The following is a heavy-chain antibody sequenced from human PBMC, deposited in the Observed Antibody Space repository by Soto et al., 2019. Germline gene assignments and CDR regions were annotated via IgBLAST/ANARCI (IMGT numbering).Heavy chain of an antibody. CDR1: GGTINSGDYF. D-gene: IGHD5-12*01. CDR3: ARVKATLYRHYYFDY. V-gene: IGHV4-30-4*01. Sequence: SETLSLTCSVSGGTINSGDYFWSWIRQPPGKGLEVIGSIFYTGSTYYSPSSKSRASMSMDTSKHLFSLRLRSLTDADTAVYLCARVKATLYRHYYFDYWGQGTPVTVSS. CDR2: IFYTGST. J-gene: IGHJ4*02.